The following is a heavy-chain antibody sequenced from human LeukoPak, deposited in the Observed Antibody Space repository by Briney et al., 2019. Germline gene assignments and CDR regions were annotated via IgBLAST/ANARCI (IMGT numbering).Heavy chain of an antibody. CDR3: ARDRYYYDSSGYHYYYGMDV. CDR1: GGSISSGDYY. J-gene: IGHJ6*02. CDR2: IYYSGST. D-gene: IGHD3-22*01. V-gene: IGHV4-30-4*01. Sequence: SQTLSLTCTVSGGSISSGDYYWSWIRQPPGKGLEWIGYIYYSGSTYYNPSLKSRVTISVDTSKNQFSLKLSSVTAADTAVHYCARDRYYYDSSGYHYYYGMDVWGQGTTVTVSS.